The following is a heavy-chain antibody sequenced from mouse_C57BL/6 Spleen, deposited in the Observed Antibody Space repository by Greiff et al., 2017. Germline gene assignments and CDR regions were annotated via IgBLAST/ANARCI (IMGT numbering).Heavy chain of an antibody. J-gene: IGHJ2*01. D-gene: IGHD3-1*01. CDR1: GYTFTDYY. CDR2: INPNNGGT. V-gene: IGHV1-26*01. CDR3: ARSGQSPFFDY. Sequence: EVQLQQSGPELVKPGASVKISCKASGYTFTDYYMNWVKQSHGKSLEWIGDINPNNGGTSYNQKFKGKATLTVDKSSSTAYMELRSLTSEVSAVYCCARSGQSPFFDYWGQGTTLTVSS.